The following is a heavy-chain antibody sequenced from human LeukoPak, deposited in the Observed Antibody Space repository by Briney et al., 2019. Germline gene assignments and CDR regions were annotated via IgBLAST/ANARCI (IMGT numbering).Heavy chain of an antibody. Sequence: ASVKVSCKASGYTFTGYYMHWVRQAPGQGLEWMGWISAYNGNTNYAQKLQGRVTMTTDTSTNTAYMELRSLRSDDTAVYYCARGLDYVWGSYRYKGYFDYWGQGTLVTVSS. D-gene: IGHD3-16*02. CDR3: ARGLDYVWGSYRYKGYFDY. V-gene: IGHV1-18*04. J-gene: IGHJ4*02. CDR2: ISAYNGNT. CDR1: GYTFTGYY.